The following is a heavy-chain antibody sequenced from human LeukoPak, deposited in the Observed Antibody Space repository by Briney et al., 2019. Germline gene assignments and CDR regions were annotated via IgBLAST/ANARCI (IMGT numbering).Heavy chain of an antibody. CDR2: IYYSGST. V-gene: IGHV4-39*07. D-gene: IGHD6-13*01. J-gene: IGHJ4*02. Sequence: SETLSLTCAVSGGSISSSSYYWGWIRQPPGKGLEWIGSIYYSGSTYYNPSLKSRVTVAVDTSKSQFSLKLSSVTAADTAVYYCARGSGYSSSWYDYWGQGTLVTVSS. CDR1: GGSISSSSYY. CDR3: ARGSGYSSSWYDY.